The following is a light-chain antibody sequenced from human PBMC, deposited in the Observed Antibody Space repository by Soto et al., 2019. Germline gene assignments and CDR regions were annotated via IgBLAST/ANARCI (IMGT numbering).Light chain of an antibody. J-gene: IGLJ1*01. Sequence: SYELTQQTSVSVAPGQTASITCSGDKLGDKYACWYQQKPGQSPVLVIYQDSKRPSGIPERFSGSKSGNTATLTISGTHPMHEADYYCQAWDSSTAYVFGTGTKVTVL. V-gene: IGLV3-1*01. CDR3: QAWDSSTAYV. CDR2: QDS. CDR1: KLGDKY.